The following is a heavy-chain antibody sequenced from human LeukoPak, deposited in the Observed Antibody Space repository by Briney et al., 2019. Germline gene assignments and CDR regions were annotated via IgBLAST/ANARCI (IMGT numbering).Heavy chain of an antibody. CDR2: ISHTGCNT. CDR3: AKIMEPAILAYYYGMDV. J-gene: IGHJ6*02. V-gene: IGHV3-23*01. D-gene: IGHD1-14*01. Sequence: AGGSLTLSCAASGFTFPNYAMAWVRQAPGKGLEWVSAISHTGCNTYYTDSVKGRFAISRDNSGNTLYLHMYSLGAEDTAVYYCAKIMEPAILAYYYGMDVWGQGTTVSVSS. CDR1: GFTFPNYA.